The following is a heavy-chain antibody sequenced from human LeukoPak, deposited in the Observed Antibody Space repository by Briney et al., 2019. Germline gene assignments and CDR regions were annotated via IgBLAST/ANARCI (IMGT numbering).Heavy chain of an antibody. CDR1: GYSLTSYW. CDR3: ATEPAADY. J-gene: IGHJ4*02. Sequence: GESLKISCKDSGYSLTSYWISWVRQMPGKGLEWMGKIDPSDSYTNYSPSFQGHVTISADKSIRTAYLQWSSLKASDTAIYYCATEPAADYWGQGTLVTVSS. D-gene: IGHD1-26*01. CDR2: IDPSDSYT. V-gene: IGHV5-10-1*01.